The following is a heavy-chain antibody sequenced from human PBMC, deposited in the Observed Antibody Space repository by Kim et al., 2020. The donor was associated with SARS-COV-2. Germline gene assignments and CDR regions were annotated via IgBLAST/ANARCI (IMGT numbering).Heavy chain of an antibody. CDR2: IWYDGSNK. CDR1: GFTFSSYG. J-gene: IGHJ6*02. CDR3: AKDAGFWSGYYDLYGMDV. V-gene: IGHV3-33*06. D-gene: IGHD3-3*01. Sequence: GGSLRLSCAASGFTFSSYGMHWVRQAPGKGLEWVAVIWYDGSNKYYADSVKGRFTISRDNSKNTLYLQMNSLRAEDTAVYYCAKDAGFWSGYYDLYGMDVWGQGTTVTVSS.